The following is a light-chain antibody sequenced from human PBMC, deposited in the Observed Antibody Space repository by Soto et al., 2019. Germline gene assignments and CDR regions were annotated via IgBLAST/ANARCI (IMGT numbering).Light chain of an antibody. V-gene: IGLV3-25*03. J-gene: IGLJ2*01. Sequence: SYELTHPPSVSVSPGQTARITCSGDALPKQYAYWYQQKPGQAPVLVKYKDSERPSGIPERFSGSSSGKTVTLTISGVQAEDEANYNCQSADSSPVFGGGTKVTVL. CDR3: QSADSSPV. CDR1: ALPKQY. CDR2: KDS.